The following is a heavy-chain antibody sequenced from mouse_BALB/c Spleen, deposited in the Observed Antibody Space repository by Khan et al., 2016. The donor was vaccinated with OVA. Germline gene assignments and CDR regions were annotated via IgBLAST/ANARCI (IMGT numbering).Heavy chain of an antibody. CDR2: FSYSGST. J-gene: IGHJ4*01. CDR3: ARKDYFGYAVDY. CDR1: GYSITTNYA. Sequence: EVQLVESGPGLVKPSQSLSLTCTVTGYSITTNYAWDWIRQSPGNILERMGYFSYSGSTSYNPSLKSRISITRDTSKNQFFLQLNSVTTEDTATYYCARKDYFGYAVDYWGQGTSVTVSS. D-gene: IGHD1-1*01. V-gene: IGHV3-2*02.